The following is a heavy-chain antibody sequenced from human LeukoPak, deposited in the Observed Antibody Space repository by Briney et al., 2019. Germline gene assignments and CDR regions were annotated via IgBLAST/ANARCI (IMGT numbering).Heavy chain of an antibody. J-gene: IGHJ6*02. CDR2: IDPSDSYT. D-gene: IGHD3-10*01. V-gene: IGHV5-10-1*01. CDR3: ASGVRGTTYYGMDV. Sequence: PGESLKISCRGSGHSFTSYWINWVRQMPGEGLEWMGSIDPSDSYTKYSQSFQGHVTISADKSISTAYLQWSSLKASDTAMYYCASGVRGTTYYGMDVWGQGTTVTVSS. CDR1: GHSFTSYW.